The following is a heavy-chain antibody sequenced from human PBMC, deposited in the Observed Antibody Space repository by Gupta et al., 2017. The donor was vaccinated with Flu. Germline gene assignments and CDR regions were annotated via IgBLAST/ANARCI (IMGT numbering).Heavy chain of an antibody. CDR1: GYTFTGYY. D-gene: IGHD1-26*01. V-gene: IGHV1-2*02. CDR2: INPNSGGT. Sequence: KVSCKASGYTFTGYYMHWVRQAPGQGLEWMGWINPNSGGTNYAQKFQGRVTMTRDTSISTAYMELSRLRSDDTAVYYCARASVGATKGVDYWGQGTLVTVSS. J-gene: IGHJ4*02. CDR3: ARASVGATKGVDY.